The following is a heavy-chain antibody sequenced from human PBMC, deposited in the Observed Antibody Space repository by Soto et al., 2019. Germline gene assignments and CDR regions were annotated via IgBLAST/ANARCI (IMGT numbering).Heavy chain of an antibody. CDR1: GYTFTSYG. CDR3: ARAHGSMKWLAPDAFDI. CDR2: ISAYNGNT. Sequence: ASVKVSCKASGYTFTSYGISWVRQAPGQGLEWMGWISAYNGNTNYAQKLQGRVTMTTDTSTSTAYMELRSLRSDDTAVYYCARAHGSMKWLAPDAFDIWGQGTMVNVSS. D-gene: IGHD6-19*01. J-gene: IGHJ3*02. V-gene: IGHV1-18*01.